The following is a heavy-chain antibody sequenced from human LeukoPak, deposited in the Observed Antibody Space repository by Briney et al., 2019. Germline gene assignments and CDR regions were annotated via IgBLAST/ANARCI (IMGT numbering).Heavy chain of an antibody. J-gene: IGHJ4*02. D-gene: IGHD2-8*02. CDR1: GFTFSTFA. V-gene: IGHV3-23*01. CDR3: ATYRQVLLPFES. Sequence: GGSLRLSCAASGFTFSTFAMIWVRQPPGKVLEWVSSIFPSGGEIHYADSVRGRFTISRDNSKSTLSLQMNSLRAEDTAIYYCATYRQVLLPFESWGQGTLVTVSS. CDR2: IFPSGGEI.